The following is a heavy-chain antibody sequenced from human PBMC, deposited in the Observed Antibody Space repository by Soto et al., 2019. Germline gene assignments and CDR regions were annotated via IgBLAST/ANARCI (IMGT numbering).Heavy chain of an antibody. J-gene: IGHJ4*02. CDR2: IFYSGGT. CDR1: GGSLNNYY. V-gene: IGHV4-59*08. Sequence: SETLSLTCTVSGGSLNNYYWSWIRQPPGKGLEWIGYIFYSGGTNYNPSLKSRVTISVDTSKNQFSLKLSSVTAADTAVYYCSSGLISGSQSSGAWYYFDSWGQGRQVT. D-gene: IGHD1-26*01. CDR3: SSGLISGSQSSGAWYYFDS.